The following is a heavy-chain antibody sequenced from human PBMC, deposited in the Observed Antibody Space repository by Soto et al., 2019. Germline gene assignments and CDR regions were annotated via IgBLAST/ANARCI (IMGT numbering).Heavy chain of an antibody. V-gene: IGHV3-74*01. J-gene: IGHJ4*02. CDR1: GFTFSSNW. Sequence: EVQLVESGGGLVQPGGSLRLSCAASGFTFSSNWMHWVRQGPGKGLVWVSRIDHDGSSRDYAASVKGRFTISRDNAKKTVNREMSCMRAEDTAVYYCASGSGWYSPDYWGQVTLVTGSS. CDR2: IDHDGSSR. D-gene: IGHD6-19*01. CDR3: ASGSGWYSPDY.